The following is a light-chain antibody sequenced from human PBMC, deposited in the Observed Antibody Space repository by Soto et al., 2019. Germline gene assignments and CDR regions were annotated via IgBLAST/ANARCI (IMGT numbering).Light chain of an antibody. CDR3: QQYGAAPRT. CDR2: GAS. Sequence: ESVLTQSPGTLSLSPGETATLSCRASQSVRRDYLAWLQQKPGQAPRVLIYGASSRAAGIPDRFSGSGSGTAFTLTISRLEAEDSAVYYCQQYGAAPRTFGQGTKVDIK. V-gene: IGKV3-20*01. J-gene: IGKJ1*01. CDR1: QSVRRDY.